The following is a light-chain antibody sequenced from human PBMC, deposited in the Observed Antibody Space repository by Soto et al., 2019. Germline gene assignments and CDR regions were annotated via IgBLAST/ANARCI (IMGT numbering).Light chain of an antibody. CDR1: QAIRND. Sequence: IQMTQSPSSLSASLGDRVTITCRASQAIRNDLGWYQQKPGKAPNLLIFGASNLQSGVPSRFSGSGSGTDFTLTISSLQPEDVATYYCQKYNSALTFGQGTRLEI. CDR3: QKYNSALT. J-gene: IGKJ5*01. V-gene: IGKV1-27*01. CDR2: GAS.